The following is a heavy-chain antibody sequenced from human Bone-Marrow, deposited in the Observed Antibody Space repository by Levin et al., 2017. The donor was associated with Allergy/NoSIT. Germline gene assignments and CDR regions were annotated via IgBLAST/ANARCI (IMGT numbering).Heavy chain of an antibody. CDR1: GFTFSSYS. CDR3: ARDTVKRITMVRGVIITGYYYYGMDV. D-gene: IGHD3-10*01. J-gene: IGHJ6*02. V-gene: IGHV3-21*01. Sequence: WGSLRLSCAASGFTFSSYSMNWVRQAPGKGLEWVSSISSSSSYIYYADSVKGRFTISRDNAKNSLYLQMNSLRAEDTAVYYCARDTVKRITMVRGVIITGYYYYGMDVWGQGTTVTVSS. CDR2: ISSSSSYI.